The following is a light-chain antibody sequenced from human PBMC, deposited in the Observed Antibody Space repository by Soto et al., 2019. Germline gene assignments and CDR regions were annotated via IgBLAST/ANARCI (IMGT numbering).Light chain of an antibody. Sequence: IVLTQSPGTLSLSPGERATLSCRASQTFITNHLAWFQQKPGQAPRLLIYDISRRAIGIPDRFSGSASGTDFTLTVSRLEPEDFAVYFCQHYGGSPLYTFGQGTKIEIK. CDR2: DIS. CDR3: QHYGGSPLYT. J-gene: IGKJ2*01. CDR1: QTFITNH. V-gene: IGKV3-20*01.